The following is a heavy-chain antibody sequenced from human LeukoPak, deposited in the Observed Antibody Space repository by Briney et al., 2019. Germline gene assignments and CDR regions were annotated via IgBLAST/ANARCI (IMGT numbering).Heavy chain of an antibody. CDR2: LYSAGTT. J-gene: IGHJ4*02. CDR3: ARQTSATTIFDN. Sequence: GGSLRLSCAASGFTVSNSYISWILQAPGEGLEWVSALYSAGTTYYADSVKGRFTISRDNSKNTVYLQMNSLRAEDTAVFYCARQTSATTIFDNWGQGTLVTVSS. CDR1: GFTVSNSY. D-gene: IGHD1-1*01. V-gene: IGHV3-66*04.